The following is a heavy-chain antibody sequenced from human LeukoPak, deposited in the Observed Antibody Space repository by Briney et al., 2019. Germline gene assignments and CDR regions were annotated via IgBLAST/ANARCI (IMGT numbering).Heavy chain of an antibody. CDR3: ARCGSGSYYKPPYYYYGMDV. Sequence: GDSPKISCKGSGYSFTSYWIGWVRQMPGKGLEWMGIIYFADTDTRYSPSFQGQVTISADKSISTAYLQWSSLKASDTAMYYCARCGSGSYYKPPYYYYGMDVWGQGTTVTVYS. V-gene: IGHV5-51*01. CDR2: IYFADTDT. CDR1: GYSFTSYW. D-gene: IGHD3-10*01. J-gene: IGHJ6*02.